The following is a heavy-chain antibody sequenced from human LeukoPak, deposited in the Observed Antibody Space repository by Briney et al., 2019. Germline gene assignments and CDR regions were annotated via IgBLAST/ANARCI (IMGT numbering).Heavy chain of an antibody. J-gene: IGHJ6*02. CDR3: ARGLRGYSYGPRPYYGMDV. CDR2: ISSSSSYI. CDR1: GFTFSSYS. V-gene: IGHV3-21*01. D-gene: IGHD5-18*01. Sequence: GGSLRLSCAASGFTFSSYSMNWVRQAPGKGLEWVSSISSSSSYIYYADSVKGRFTISRDNAKNTLYLQMNSLRAEDTAVYYCARGLRGYSYGPRPYYGMDVWGQGTTVTVSS.